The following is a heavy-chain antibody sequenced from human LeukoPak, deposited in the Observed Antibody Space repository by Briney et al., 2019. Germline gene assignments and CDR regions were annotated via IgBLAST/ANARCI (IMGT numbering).Heavy chain of an antibody. CDR1: GFTFSSYW. V-gene: IGHV3-74*01. J-gene: IGHJ4*02. CDR3: ASLRIAVAGNFDY. Sequence: GGSLRLSCAASGFTFSSYWMHWVRQAPGKGLVWVSRINSDGSSTSYADSVKGRFTISRDNSKNTLYLQMNSLRAEDTAVYYCASLRIAVAGNFDYWGQGTLVTVSS. D-gene: IGHD6-19*01. CDR2: INSDGSST.